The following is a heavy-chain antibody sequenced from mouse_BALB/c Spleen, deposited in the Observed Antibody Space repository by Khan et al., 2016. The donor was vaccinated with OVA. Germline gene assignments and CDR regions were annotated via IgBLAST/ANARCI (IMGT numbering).Heavy chain of an antibody. D-gene: IGHD2-1*01. CDR3: ARSGYGNPFAY. V-gene: IGHV1S81*02. J-gene: IGHJ3*01. CDR1: GYTFTSYY. Sequence: QVQLQQPGAELVKPGASVKISCKASGYTFTSYYMYWVKQRPGQGLEWNGGINTSNGGAHFNEKFKNKATLTVDKSSSTAYMQLSSLTSEDSAVYYCARSGYGNPFAYWGQGTLVTVSA. CDR2: INTSNGGA.